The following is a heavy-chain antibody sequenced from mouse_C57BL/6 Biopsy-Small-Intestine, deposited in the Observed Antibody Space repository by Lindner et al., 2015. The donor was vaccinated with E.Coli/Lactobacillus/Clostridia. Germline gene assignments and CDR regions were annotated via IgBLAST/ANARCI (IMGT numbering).Heavy chain of an antibody. CDR2: INPGNGGT. D-gene: IGHD2-1*01. CDR1: GYAFTNFL. V-gene: IGHV1-54*01. Sequence: VQLQESGAELVRPGTSVRVSCKASGYAFTNFLIEWIKQRPGQGLEWIGVINPGNGGTDLNEKFKARATLTADKSSSTAYMQLSSLTSEDSAVYFCATYGNFAYWGQGTLVTVSA. J-gene: IGHJ3*01. CDR3: ATYGNFAY.